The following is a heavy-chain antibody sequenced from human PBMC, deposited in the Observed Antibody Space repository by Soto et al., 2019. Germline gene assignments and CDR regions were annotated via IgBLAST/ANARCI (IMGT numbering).Heavy chain of an antibody. Sequence: ASVKVSCKASGYTFTSYGISWLRQAPGQGLEWMGWISAYNGNTNYAQKLQGRVTMTTDTSTSTAYMELRSLRSDDTAVYYCAREINVVPDYGMDVWGQGTTVTVSS. CDR1: GYTFTSYG. D-gene: IGHD2-2*01. CDR3: AREINVVPDYGMDV. J-gene: IGHJ6*02. CDR2: ISAYNGNT. V-gene: IGHV1-18*04.